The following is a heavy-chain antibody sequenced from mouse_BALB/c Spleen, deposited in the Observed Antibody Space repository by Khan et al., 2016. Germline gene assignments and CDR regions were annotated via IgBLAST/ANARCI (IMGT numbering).Heavy chain of an antibody. CDR2: IDPANGNT. Sequence: VQLQQSGAELVKPGASVKLSCTASGFNIKDTYMHWVKQRPEQGLEWIGRIDPANGNTKYEPKFQGKDTITADTSSNTSYLPLSSLTSTDPSVYSCASLFDYWCPGTTLTVSS. V-gene: IGHV14-3*02. CDR3: ASLFDY. CDR1: GFNIKDTY. J-gene: IGHJ2*01.